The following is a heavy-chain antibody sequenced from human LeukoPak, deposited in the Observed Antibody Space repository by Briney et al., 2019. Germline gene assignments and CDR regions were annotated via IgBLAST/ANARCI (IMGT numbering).Heavy chain of an antibody. CDR2: IIPIFGTA. CDR1: GGTFSSYA. CDR3: ARGPREWLLFRLDP. Sequence: SVKVSCKASGGTFSSYAISWVRQAPGQGLEWMGGIIPIFGTANYAQKFQGRVTITADESTSTAYMELSSLRSEDTAVYYCARGPREWLLFRLDPWGQGTLVTVSS. D-gene: IGHD3-3*01. V-gene: IGHV1-69*13. J-gene: IGHJ5*02.